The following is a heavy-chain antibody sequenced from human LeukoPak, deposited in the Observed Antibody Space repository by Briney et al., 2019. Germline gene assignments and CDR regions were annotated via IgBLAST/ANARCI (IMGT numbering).Heavy chain of an antibody. J-gene: IGHJ4*02. D-gene: IGHD5-18*01. V-gene: IGHV3-23*01. Sequence: GGSLRLSCAASGFTFSSYAMSWVRQAPGKGLEWVSAISGSGGSTYYADSVKGRFTISRDNSKNTLYLQMNSLRAEDTAVYYCAKDGPWIQLWTGGAYYFDYWGQGTLVTVS. CDR3: AKDGPWIQLWTGGAYYFDY. CDR2: ISGSGGST. CDR1: GFTFSSYA.